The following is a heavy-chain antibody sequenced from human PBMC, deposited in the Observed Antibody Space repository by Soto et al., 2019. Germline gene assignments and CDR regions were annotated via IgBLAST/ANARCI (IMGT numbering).Heavy chain of an antibody. CDR1: GFTFNDYW. CDR2: IKKEAGEK. V-gene: IGHV3-7*03. J-gene: IGHJ4*02. CDR3: VRSSGWIFDY. Sequence: EVLLVESGGGLVQPGGSLRLSCAASGFTFNDYWMNWVRQAPGKGLEWVANIKKEAGEKNYADSMQGRFTISRDDTKNSVYLQMNSLRAEDTAVYFCVRSSGWIFDYWGQGGLVTVSS. D-gene: IGHD6-19*01.